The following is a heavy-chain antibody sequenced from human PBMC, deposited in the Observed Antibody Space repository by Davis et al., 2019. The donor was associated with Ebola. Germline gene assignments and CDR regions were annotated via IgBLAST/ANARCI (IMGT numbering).Heavy chain of an antibody. CDR1: GYTFTSYG. Sequence: ASVKVSCKASGYTFTSYGISWVRQAPGQGLEWMGWINPNSGGTNYAQKFQGRVTMTRDTSISTAYMELSRLRSDDTAVYYCAREGPRITMIVFDYWGQGTLVTVSS. CDR2: INPNSGGT. D-gene: IGHD3-22*01. J-gene: IGHJ4*02. V-gene: IGHV1-2*02. CDR3: AREGPRITMIVFDY.